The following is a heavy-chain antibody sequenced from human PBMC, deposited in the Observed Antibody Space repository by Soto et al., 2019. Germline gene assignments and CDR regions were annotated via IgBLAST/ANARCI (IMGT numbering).Heavy chain of an antibody. J-gene: IGHJ4*02. D-gene: IGHD3-16*01. V-gene: IGHV3-23*01. CDR2: ISGSGGRT. Sequence: GSLSLYCAASGYSISSYSMNCEQQAPGKGLEWVSAISGSGGRTYYADSVKGRFTISRDNSKNTLCLQMNSLRAEDTAVYYCAKPRIMITFGGALFDYCGQGTLVTVSS. CDR1: GYSISSYS. CDR3: AKPRIMITFGGALFDY.